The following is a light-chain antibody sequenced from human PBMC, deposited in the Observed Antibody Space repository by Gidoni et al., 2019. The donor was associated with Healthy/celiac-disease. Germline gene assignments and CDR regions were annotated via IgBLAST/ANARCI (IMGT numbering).Light chain of an antibody. CDR3: QQYGSSPWT. V-gene: IGKV3-20*01. Sequence: EIVLTQSPGTLSLSPGVRATLSCRASQSVSSSYLAWYQQKPGQAPRRLIYGASSRATGIPDRFSGSGSGTDFTLTISRLEPEDFAVYYCQQYGSSPWTFGQGTKVEIK. CDR2: GAS. J-gene: IGKJ1*01. CDR1: QSVSSSY.